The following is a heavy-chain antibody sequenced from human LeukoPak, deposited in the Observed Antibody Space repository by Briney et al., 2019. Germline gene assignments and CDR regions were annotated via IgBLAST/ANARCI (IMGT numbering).Heavy chain of an antibody. CDR3: ARGQYYDYVWGSYRNFDY. J-gene: IGHJ4*02. V-gene: IGHV3-23*01. Sequence: GGSLRLSCAASGFTFSSYAMSWVRQAPGKGLEWVSAISGSGGSTYYADSVKGRFTISRDNSKNTLYLQMNSLRAEDTAVYYCARGQYYDYVWGSYRNFDYWGQGTLVTVSS. D-gene: IGHD3-16*02. CDR1: GFTFSSYA. CDR2: ISGSGGST.